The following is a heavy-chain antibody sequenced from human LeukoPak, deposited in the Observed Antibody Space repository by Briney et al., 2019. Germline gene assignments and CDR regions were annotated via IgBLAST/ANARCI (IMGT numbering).Heavy chain of an antibody. J-gene: IGHJ4*02. CDR3: AGGCSSTSCYSNFDY. CDR2: INHSGST. Sequence: PSETLSLTCAVYGGSFSGYYWSWIRQPPGKGLEWIGEINHSGSTNYNPSLKSRVTISVDTSKNQFSLKLSSVTAADTAVYYCAGGCSSTSCYSNFDYWGQGTLVTVS. CDR1: GGSFSGYY. V-gene: IGHV4-34*01. D-gene: IGHD2-2*01.